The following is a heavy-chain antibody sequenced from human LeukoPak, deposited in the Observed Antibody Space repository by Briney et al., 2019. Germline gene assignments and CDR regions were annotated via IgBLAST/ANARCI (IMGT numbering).Heavy chain of an antibody. Sequence: ASVKVSCKASGYTFSAFHIHWVRQAPGQGLEWMGIINPSGGSTSYAQKFRGRVTMTRDTSTSTVYMELSSLRSEDTAVYYCAREDSSGWYVFDYWGQGTLVTVSS. CDR2: INPSGGST. V-gene: IGHV1-46*01. CDR3: AREDSSGWYVFDY. CDR1: GYTFSAFH. D-gene: IGHD6-19*01. J-gene: IGHJ4*02.